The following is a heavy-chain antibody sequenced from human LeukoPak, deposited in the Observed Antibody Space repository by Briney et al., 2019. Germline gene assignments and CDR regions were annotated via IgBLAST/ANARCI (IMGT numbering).Heavy chain of an antibody. CDR2: TYHSGST. CDR3: ASSSGYSYVRPFDY. Sequence: SETLSLTCAVSGGSISSSNWWSWVRQPPGKGLEWIGETYHSGSTNYNPSLKSRVTISVDKSKNQFSLKLSSVTAADTAVYYCASSSGYSYVRPFDYWGQGTLVTVSS. CDR1: GGSISSSNW. J-gene: IGHJ4*02. V-gene: IGHV4-4*02. D-gene: IGHD5-18*01.